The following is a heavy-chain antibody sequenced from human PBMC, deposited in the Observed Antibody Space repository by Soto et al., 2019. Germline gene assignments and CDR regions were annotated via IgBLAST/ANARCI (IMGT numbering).Heavy chain of an antibody. D-gene: IGHD3-3*02. Sequence: QLQLQESGPGLVKPSETLSLTCTVSGGSISSSSYYWGWIRQPPGKGLEWIGSISYSGSTYYNPSLKSRVTISVDTSKNQFALKLSSVTATDTAVYYCARASIGDDAFDILGQGTMVTVSS. CDR1: GGSISSSSYY. V-gene: IGHV4-39*01. CDR2: ISYSGST. CDR3: ARASIGDDAFDI. J-gene: IGHJ3*02.